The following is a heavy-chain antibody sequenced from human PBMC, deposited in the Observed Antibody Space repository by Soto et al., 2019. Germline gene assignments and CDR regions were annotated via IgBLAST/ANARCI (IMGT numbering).Heavy chain of an antibody. V-gene: IGHV3-21*01. Sequence: LRLSCAASGFTVSSNYMSWVRQAPGKGLEWVSSISSSSSYIYYADSVKGRFTISRDNAKNSLYLQMNSLRAEDTAVYYCASHCSSSSCYYYYGMDVWGQGTTVTVSS. D-gene: IGHD2-2*01. CDR1: GFTVSSNY. J-gene: IGHJ6*02. CDR3: ASHCSSSSCYYYYGMDV. CDR2: ISSSSSYI.